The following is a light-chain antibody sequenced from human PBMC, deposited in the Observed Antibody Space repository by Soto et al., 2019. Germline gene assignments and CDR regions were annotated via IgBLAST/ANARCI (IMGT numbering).Light chain of an antibody. CDR2: EVT. J-gene: IGLJ2*01. CDR1: SSDVGGYNY. CDR3: SSYAGNNNLI. Sequence: QSALTQPPSASGSPGQSVTISCTGTSSDVGGYNYVSWYQQHPGKAPKLVIYEVTKRPSGVPDRFSGSKSGNTAYLTVSGLQAEDEADYYCSSYAGNNNLIFGGGTKVTVL. V-gene: IGLV2-8*01.